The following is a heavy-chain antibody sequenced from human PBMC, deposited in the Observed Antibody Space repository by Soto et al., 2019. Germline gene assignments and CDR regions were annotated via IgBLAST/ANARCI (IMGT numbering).Heavy chain of an antibody. CDR3: ARSAWAGEFDY. Sequence: PSETLSLTCAVSGSSINTADYWGWIRQPPGKGLEWIGNFYYSGSTYFNPSLKSRVTISVDTSKNQFSLNLSSVTAADTAVYFCARSAWAGEFDYWGQGTVVTVSS. J-gene: IGHJ4*02. CDR2: FYYSGST. CDR1: GSSINTADY. V-gene: IGHV4-38-2*01. D-gene: IGHD6-19*01.